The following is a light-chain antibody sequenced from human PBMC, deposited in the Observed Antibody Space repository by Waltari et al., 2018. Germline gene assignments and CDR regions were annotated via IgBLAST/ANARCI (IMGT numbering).Light chain of an antibody. V-gene: IGKV3-20*01. CDR2: AAS. Sequence: EIVLTQSPGTRSLSPGNRATLSCRASQSVSSSYLAWYQQKPGQAPRLLIYAASRRATGIPDRFSGSGSGTDFTLTISRLEPEDFAVYYCQQYNSSPLTFGGGTKVEIK. CDR3: QQYNSSPLT. J-gene: IGKJ4*01. CDR1: QSVSSSY.